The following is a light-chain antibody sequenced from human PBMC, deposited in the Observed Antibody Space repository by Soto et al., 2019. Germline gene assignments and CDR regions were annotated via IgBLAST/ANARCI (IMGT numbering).Light chain of an antibody. Sequence: QSALTQPASVSGSPGQSITISCTGTSSDVGGHNNVSWLQQHPGQAPKLKIYEVSNRPSGVFNRLSGSKSGYTAYLTISELQAEDEADYYCTSFTSSSTWVFGGGTKLTVL. J-gene: IGLJ3*02. V-gene: IGLV2-14*03. CDR2: EVS. CDR1: SSDVGGHNN. CDR3: TSFTSSSTWV.